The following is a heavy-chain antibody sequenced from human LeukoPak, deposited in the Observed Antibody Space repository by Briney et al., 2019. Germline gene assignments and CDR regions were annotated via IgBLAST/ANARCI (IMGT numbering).Heavy chain of an antibody. CDR1: GFTFSSYG. Sequence: PGGSLRLSCAASGFTFSSYGMHWVRQAPGKGLEWVAVISYDGSNKYYADSVKGRFTISRDNSKNTLYLQMNNLRAEDTAVYYCAKGAGSFYDSSGYYFDYWGQGTLVTVSS. CDR2: ISYDGSNK. J-gene: IGHJ4*02. V-gene: IGHV3-30*18. D-gene: IGHD3-22*01. CDR3: AKGAGSFYDSSGYYFDY.